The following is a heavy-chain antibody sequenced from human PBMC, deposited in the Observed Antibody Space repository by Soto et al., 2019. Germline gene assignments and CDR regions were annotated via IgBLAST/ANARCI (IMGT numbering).Heavy chain of an antibody. Sequence: EVQLVESGGGLVKPGGSLRLSCAASGFTFSSYSMNWVRQAPGKGLEWVSSISSSSSYIYYADSVKGRFTISRDNAKNSLHRQTNRLRAEDTAVYHCARGEPAVTTFHRWGQGTLVTVSS. CDR2: ISSSSSYI. CDR3: ARGEPAVTTFHR. D-gene: IGHD4-17*01. CDR1: GFTFSSYS. V-gene: IGHV3-21*01. J-gene: IGHJ1*01.